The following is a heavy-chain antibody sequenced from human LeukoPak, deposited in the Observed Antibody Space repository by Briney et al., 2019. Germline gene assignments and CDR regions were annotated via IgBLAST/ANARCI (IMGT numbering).Heavy chain of an antibody. V-gene: IGHV3-7*01. CDR1: TFTFSNCW. Sequence: GGSLRLSCAASTFTFSNCWMSWVRQAPGKGLEWVANINQDGSEKYYVDSVKGRFTISRDNAKKSLDLQMNSLRAEDTAVYYCARGSSVTGYIYGGQGTLVTVSS. J-gene: IGHJ4*02. D-gene: IGHD3-9*01. CDR2: INQDGSEK. CDR3: ARGSSVTGYIY.